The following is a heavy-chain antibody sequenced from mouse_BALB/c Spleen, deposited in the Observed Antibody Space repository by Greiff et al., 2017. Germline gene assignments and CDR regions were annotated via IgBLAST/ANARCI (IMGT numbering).Heavy chain of an antibody. V-gene: IGHV1-54*01. CDR3: ARWGDYDDY. Sequence: VKLQQSGAELVRPGTSVKVSCKASGYAFTNYLIEWVKQRPGQGLEWIGVINPGSGGTNYNEKFKGKATLTADKSSSTAYMQLSSLTSDDSAVYCCARWGDYDDYWGQGTTVTVSS. CDR1: GYAFTNYL. J-gene: IGHJ2*01. D-gene: IGHD2-4*01. CDR2: INPGSGGT.